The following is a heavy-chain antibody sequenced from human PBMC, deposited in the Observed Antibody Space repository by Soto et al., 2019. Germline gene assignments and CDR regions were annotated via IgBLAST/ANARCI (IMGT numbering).Heavy chain of an antibody. CDR3: ARAGHYYDSSGYAN. D-gene: IGHD3-22*01. CDR2: ISAYNGNT. V-gene: IGHV1-18*01. CDR1: GYSFATSG. J-gene: IGHJ4*02. Sequence: ASVKVSCKASGYSFATSGISWVRQAPGQGLEWMGWISAYNGNTNYEEKLQDRVTMTTDTSTSTAYLELRSLRSDDTAVYYCARAGHYYDSSGYANWGQGTLVPVSS.